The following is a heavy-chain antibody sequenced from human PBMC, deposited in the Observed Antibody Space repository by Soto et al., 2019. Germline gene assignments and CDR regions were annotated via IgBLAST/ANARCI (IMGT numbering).Heavy chain of an antibody. D-gene: IGHD5-12*01. J-gene: IGHJ5*02. CDR1: GYTFFTYD. CDR3: ARHHGPTTSENWFDP. V-gene: IGHV1-18*01. Sequence: QVHLVQSGVEVKTPGASVKVSCQASGYTFFTYDISWVRQAPGQGLEWMGWISTYSGDTKYAQKFQGRVTMTTDPSTTKAYLELRSLRSDDTAVYYCARHHGPTTSENWFDPWGQGTLVTVSS. CDR2: ISTYSGDT.